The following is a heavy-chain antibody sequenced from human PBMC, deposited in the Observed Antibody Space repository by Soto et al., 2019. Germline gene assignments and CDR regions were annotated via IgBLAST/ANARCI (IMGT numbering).Heavy chain of an antibody. D-gene: IGHD2-2*01. CDR3: TSSYCSSASCRT. CDR1: GYTFSGSA. V-gene: IGHV3-73*01. Sequence: EVQLVESGGGLVQPGGSLKLSCVASGYTFSGSAFHWVRQASGKGLEWVGRIRGKANSYETAYAESVKGRFTISRDDSNNTAFLQMNSLKTEDTAVYYCTSSYCSSASCRTWGQGTRVTVSS. CDR2: IRGKANSYET. J-gene: IGHJ5*02.